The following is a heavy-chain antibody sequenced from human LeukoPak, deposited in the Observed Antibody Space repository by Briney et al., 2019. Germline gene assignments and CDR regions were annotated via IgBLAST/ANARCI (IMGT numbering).Heavy chain of an antibody. J-gene: IGHJ5*02. Sequence: SETLSLTCAVYGGSFSDYYWSWIRQPPGKGLEWIGEINHSGSTNYNPSLKSRVTISVDTSKNQFSLKLSSVTAADTAVYYCARGHRFDPWVQGTLVTVSS. V-gene: IGHV4-34*01. CDR1: GGSFSDYY. CDR3: ARGHRFDP. CDR2: INHSGST.